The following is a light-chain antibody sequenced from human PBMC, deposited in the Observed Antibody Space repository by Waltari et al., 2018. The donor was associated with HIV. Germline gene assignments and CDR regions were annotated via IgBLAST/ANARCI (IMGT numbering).Light chain of an antibody. CDR2: WAS. V-gene: IGKV4-1*01. CDR1: QVVLSSSDNNNY. Sequence: DIVMTQSPDPLAVSLGERATNNCKSHQVVLSSSDNNNYLVWYQQKPGQRPKLLISWASTRESGVPDRFSGSGSGTDFTLIISSLQAEDVAVYYCQQCYATPLTFGGGTKVEIK. CDR3: QQCYATPLT. J-gene: IGKJ4*01.